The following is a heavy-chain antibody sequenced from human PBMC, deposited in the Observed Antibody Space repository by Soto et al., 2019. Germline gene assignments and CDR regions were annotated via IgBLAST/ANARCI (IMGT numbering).Heavy chain of an antibody. V-gene: IGHV4-59*08. CDR2: IYYSGST. J-gene: IGHJ3*02. Sequence: SETLSLTCTVSGGSVSSYYWSWIRQSPGKGLEWIGYIYYSGSTKYKPSLKSRVTIPVDTSKNQFSLKVSSATAADTAVYYCARGGETPGSIAFDIWGKGKMATVSS. D-gene: IGHD3-16*01. CDR1: GGSVSSYY. CDR3: ARGGETPGSIAFDI.